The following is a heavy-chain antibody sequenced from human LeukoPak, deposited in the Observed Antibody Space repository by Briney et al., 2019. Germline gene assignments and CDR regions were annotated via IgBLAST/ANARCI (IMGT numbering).Heavy chain of an antibody. J-gene: IGHJ4*02. CDR1: GFTVSSNY. V-gene: IGHV3-66*02. Sequence: GGSLRLSCAASGFTVSSNYMNWVRQAPGKGLEGVSVIYSGGRTYYAASVKGRFTISRDNSKNTQYLQMNSLRAEDTAVYYCARSPPSSGSYYFDYWGPGTLVTVSS. CDR2: IYSGGRT. CDR3: ARSPPSSGSYYFDY. D-gene: IGHD1-26*01.